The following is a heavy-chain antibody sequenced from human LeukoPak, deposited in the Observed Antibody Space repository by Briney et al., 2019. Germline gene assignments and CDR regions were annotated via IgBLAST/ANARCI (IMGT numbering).Heavy chain of an antibody. CDR3: AREGEYCSGGSCYSNFDY. D-gene: IGHD2-15*01. CDR1: GYTFTGYY. Sequence: ASVKVSCKASGYTFTGYYMHWVRQAPGQGLEWMGWINPNSGGTNYAQKFQGRVTMTRDTSISTAYMELSRLRSDDTAVYYCAREGEYCSGGSCYSNFDYWGQGSLVTVSS. V-gene: IGHV1-2*02. CDR2: INPNSGGT. J-gene: IGHJ4*02.